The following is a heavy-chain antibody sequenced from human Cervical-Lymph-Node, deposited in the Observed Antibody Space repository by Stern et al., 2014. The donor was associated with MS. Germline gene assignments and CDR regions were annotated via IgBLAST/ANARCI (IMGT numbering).Heavy chain of an antibody. CDR2: INSDGTGT. Sequence: EVHLVESGGGLVQPGGSLRLSCAASGFTFSRYWIHWVRQAPGKGLVWVSRINSDGTGTSYADSVKGRFTISRDNAKNTLYLQMDSLRAEDTAVYYCARGGLVGASPFDFWGQGTLVTVSP. CDR1: GFTFSRYW. CDR3: ARGGLVGASPFDF. V-gene: IGHV3-74*02. J-gene: IGHJ4*02. D-gene: IGHD1-26*01.